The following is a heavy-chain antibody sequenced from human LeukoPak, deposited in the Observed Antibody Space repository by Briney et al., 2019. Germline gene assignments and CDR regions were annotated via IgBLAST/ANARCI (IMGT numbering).Heavy chain of an antibody. Sequence: GGSLRLSCAASGFTFSSYSMNWVRQAPGKGLEWVSSISSSSSYIYYADSVKGRFTISRDNSKNTLYLQMNSLRAEDTAVYYCATRGRYGGNSVDYWGQGTLVTVSS. J-gene: IGHJ4*02. V-gene: IGHV3-21*01. CDR3: ATRGRYGGNSVDY. CDR1: GFTFSSYS. CDR2: ISSSSSYI. D-gene: IGHD4-23*01.